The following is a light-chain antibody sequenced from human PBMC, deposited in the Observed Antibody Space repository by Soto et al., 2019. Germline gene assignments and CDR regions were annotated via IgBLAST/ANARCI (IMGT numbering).Light chain of an antibody. CDR1: QSVRSN. CDR3: QQYNNWPPT. J-gene: IGKJ1*01. Sequence: EIVMTQSPATPSVSPGERATLSCRASQSVRSNLAWYQQKPGQAPRLLIYGISTRATGIPMRLSGSGSGTEFTPTISSLQSEDFAVYYCQQYNNWPPTFGQGTKVDIK. V-gene: IGKV3-15*01. CDR2: GIS.